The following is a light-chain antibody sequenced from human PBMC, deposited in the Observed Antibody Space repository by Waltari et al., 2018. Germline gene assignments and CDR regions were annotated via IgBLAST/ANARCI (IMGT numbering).Light chain of an antibody. CDR2: YVS. V-gene: IGLV2-14*03. Sequence: QSALTQPASVSGSPGQSITISCTGTSSDVGTYNYVSWYQQHPGKAPKLLIYYVSYRPSGVSDRFSGSNAGNTASLTISGLQAEDEADYYCSSYITTNTLELFGGGTSLTVL. CDR1: SSDVGTYNY. J-gene: IGLJ3*02. CDR3: SSYITTNTLEL.